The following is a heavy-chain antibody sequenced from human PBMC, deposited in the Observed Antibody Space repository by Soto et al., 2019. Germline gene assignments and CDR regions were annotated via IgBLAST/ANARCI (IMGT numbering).Heavy chain of an antibody. CDR2: IYYSGST. Sequence: SETLSLTCTVSGGSISSSSYYWGWIRQPPGKGLEWIGSIYYSGSTYYNPSLKSRVTISVDTSKNQFSLKLSSVTAADTAVYYCARFRYFDWLSFDYWGQGTLVTVSS. J-gene: IGHJ4*02. CDR1: GGSISSSSYY. CDR3: ARFRYFDWLSFDY. V-gene: IGHV4-39*01. D-gene: IGHD3-9*01.